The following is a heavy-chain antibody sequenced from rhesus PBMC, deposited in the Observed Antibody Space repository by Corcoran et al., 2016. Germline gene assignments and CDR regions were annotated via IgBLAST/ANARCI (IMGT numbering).Heavy chain of an antibody. CDR2: MFPSMPAP. J-gene: IGHJ4*01. Sequence: EVQLVQFGAEVKRPGESLKISCKTSGYSFTSYWISWVRQTPGKGLEWPGTMFPSMPAPRSTPSFQGQVTNSAHKSTRTAYLQWSSLQASDSATYYCAKGDSNYFYYFDYWGQGVLVTVSS. V-gene: IGHV5-2*01. CDR1: GYSFTSYW. CDR3: AKGDSNYFYYFDY. D-gene: IGHD4-23*01.